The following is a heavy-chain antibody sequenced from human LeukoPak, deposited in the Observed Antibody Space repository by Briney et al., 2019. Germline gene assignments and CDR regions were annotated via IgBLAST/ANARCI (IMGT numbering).Heavy chain of an antibody. CDR2: MNPNSGNR. D-gene: IGHD3-22*01. CDR3: ARGLRYYDSSGYYSFDF. CDR1: GYTFTCYD. J-gene: IGHJ4*02. Sequence: ASVKVSCKASGYTFTCYDINWVRQATGQGLEWMGWMNPNSGNRGYAQKFQGRVTMTRNTAISTAYLELSSLRSEDTAVYYCARGLRYYDSSGYYSFDFWGQGTLVTVSS. V-gene: IGHV1-8*01.